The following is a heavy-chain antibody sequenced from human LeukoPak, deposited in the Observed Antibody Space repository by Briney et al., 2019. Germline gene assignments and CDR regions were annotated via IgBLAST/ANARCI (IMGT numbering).Heavy chain of an antibody. J-gene: IGHJ4*02. CDR3: ARALPPIVVVTADRGDSELFDY. CDR2: ISYDGSNK. CDR1: GFTFSSYA. Sequence: GGSLRLSCAASGFTFSSYAMHWVRQAPGKGLEWVAVISYDGSNKYYADSVKGRFTISRDNSKNTLYLQMNSLRAEDTAVYYCARALPPIVVVTADRGDSELFDYWGQGTLVTVSS. D-gene: IGHD2-21*02. V-gene: IGHV3-30*04.